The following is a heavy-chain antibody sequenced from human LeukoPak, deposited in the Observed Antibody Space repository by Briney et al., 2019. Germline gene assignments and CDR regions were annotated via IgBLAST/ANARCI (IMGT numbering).Heavy chain of an antibody. Sequence: SETLSLTCAVYGGSFSGYYWSGIRQPPGKGLEWIGEINHSGSTNYNPSLKSRVTISVDTSKNQFSLKLSSVTAADTAVYYCARAPPWLRPFDYWGQGTLVTVSS. D-gene: IGHD5-18*01. V-gene: IGHV4-34*01. CDR2: INHSGST. CDR3: ARAPPWLRPFDY. J-gene: IGHJ4*02. CDR1: GGSFSGYY.